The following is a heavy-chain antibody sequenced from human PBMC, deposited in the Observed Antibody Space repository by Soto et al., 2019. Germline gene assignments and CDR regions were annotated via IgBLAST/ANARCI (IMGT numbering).Heavy chain of an antibody. CDR3: VHTTGWPGFDF. Sequence: EVQLVESGGGLIQPGGSLRLSCAASGFTVSSKYMTWVRQAPGKGLEWVSVIYGGGTTYYADSVKGRFTISRDNSKNTLFLQVNSLRVEDTAVYCCVHTTGWPGFDFWGQGTLVTVSS. J-gene: IGHJ4*02. D-gene: IGHD6-19*01. CDR2: IYGGGTT. V-gene: IGHV3-53*01. CDR1: GFTVSSKY.